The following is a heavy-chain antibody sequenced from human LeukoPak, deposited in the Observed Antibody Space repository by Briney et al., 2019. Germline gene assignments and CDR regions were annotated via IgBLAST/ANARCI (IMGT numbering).Heavy chain of an antibody. CDR2: ISNDGSRK. J-gene: IGHJ4*02. Sequence: GGSLRLSCAPSGFTFGRHGMHWVRQAPGKGLEWVAIISNDGSRKYYAHSVEGRFTISRDNSKNTLYLQMDSLRAEDTAVYYCARDRAWNYFDYWGQGTMVTVSS. CDR3: ARDRAWNYFDY. D-gene: IGHD3-3*01. CDR1: GFTFGRHG. V-gene: IGHV3-30*03.